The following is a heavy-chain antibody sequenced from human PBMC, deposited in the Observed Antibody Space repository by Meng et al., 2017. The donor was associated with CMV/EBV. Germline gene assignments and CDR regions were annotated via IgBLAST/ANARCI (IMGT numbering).Heavy chain of an antibody. CDR3: ARGRAEYSGYDEFDY. CDR1: GGPFSSYA. CDR2: IIPIFGTA. V-gene: IGHV1-69*06. Sequence: SGGPFSSYAISWVRPAPGQGLEWMGGIIPIFGTANYAQKFQGRVTITADKSTSTAYMELSSLRSEDTAVYYCARGRAEYSGYDEFDYWGQGTLVTVSS. J-gene: IGHJ4*02. D-gene: IGHD5-12*01.